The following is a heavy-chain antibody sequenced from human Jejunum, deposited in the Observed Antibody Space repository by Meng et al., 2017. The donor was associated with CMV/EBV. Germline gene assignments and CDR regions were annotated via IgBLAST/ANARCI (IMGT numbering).Heavy chain of an antibody. V-gene: IGHV4-61*01. D-gene: IGHD6-6*01. Sequence: SGASVSIGSYFWSWIRQPPGKGLESIGYIYYSGNTNYNPSLKSRATISVDTSKNQFSLRLTSVTAADTAVYYCARVVLYHYGMDVWGHGTTVTVSS. CDR2: IYYSGNT. CDR1: GASVSIGSYF. J-gene: IGHJ6*02. CDR3: ARVVLYHYGMDV.